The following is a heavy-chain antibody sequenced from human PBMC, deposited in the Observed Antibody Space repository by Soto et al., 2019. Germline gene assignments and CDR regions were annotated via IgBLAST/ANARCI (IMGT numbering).Heavy chain of an antibody. CDR3: ARPQMATIRGASIFDY. V-gene: IGHV1-24*01. CDR1: GYTLTELS. J-gene: IGHJ4*02. D-gene: IGHD5-12*01. CDR2: FDPEDGET. Sequence: ASVKVSCKVSGYTLTELSMHWVRQAPGKGLEWMGGFDPEDGETIYAQKFQGRVTMTEDTSTDTAYMELRSLRSEDTAVYYCARPQMATIRGASIFDYWGQGTLVTVSS.